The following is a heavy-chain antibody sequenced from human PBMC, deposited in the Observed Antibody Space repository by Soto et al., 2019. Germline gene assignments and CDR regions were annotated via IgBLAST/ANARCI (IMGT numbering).Heavy chain of an antibody. CDR2: ISSSSSYI. Sequence: GGSLKISCAASGFTFSSYSMNWVRQAPGKGLEWVSSISSSSSYIYYADSVKGRFTISRDNAKNSLYLQMNSLRAEDTAVYYCARDYIVVVPAATTYGMDVWGQGTTVTVSS. CDR1: GFTFSSYS. CDR3: ARDYIVVVPAATTYGMDV. V-gene: IGHV3-21*01. D-gene: IGHD2-2*01. J-gene: IGHJ6*02.